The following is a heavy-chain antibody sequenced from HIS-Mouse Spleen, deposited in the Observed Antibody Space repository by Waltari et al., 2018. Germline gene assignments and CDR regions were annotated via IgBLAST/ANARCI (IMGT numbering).Heavy chain of an antibody. CDR2: IYYSGST. CDR3: AYGDYFDY. Sequence: QLQLQESGPGPVKPSETLSLTCPLSGCPRSSSSYYWGWIRQPPGKGLEWIGSIYYSGSTYYNPSLKSRVTISVDTSKNQFSLKLSSVTAADTAVYYCAYGDYFDYWGQGTLVTVSS. V-gene: IGHV4-39*01. CDR1: GCPRSSSSYY. J-gene: IGHJ4*02. D-gene: IGHD4-17*01.